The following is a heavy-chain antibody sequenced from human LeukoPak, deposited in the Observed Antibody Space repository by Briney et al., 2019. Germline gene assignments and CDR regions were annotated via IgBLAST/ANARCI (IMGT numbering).Heavy chain of an antibody. J-gene: IGHJ4*02. CDR1: GFTFITNW. Sequence: GGSLRLSCAASGFTFITNWMNWVRQVPGKGRVWVVHINTNGNSATYADSVKGRFTISRDNAKSTLYLQMNSLRAEDTAVYYCARDNAYTFDYWGQGTLVTVSS. V-gene: IGHV3-74*01. D-gene: IGHD5-24*01. CDR3: ARDNAYTFDY. CDR2: INTNGNSA.